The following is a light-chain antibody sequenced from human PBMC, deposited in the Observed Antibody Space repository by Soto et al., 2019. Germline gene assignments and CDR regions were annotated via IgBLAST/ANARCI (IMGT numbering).Light chain of an antibody. CDR1: NSDVGYYNF. CDR3: SSYTGSSTYV. V-gene: IGLV2-14*03. Sequence: QSALTQPASVSGSPGQSITLSCTGTNSDVGYYNFVSWYQQHPGKAPKLIIYDVTNRPSGVSNRFSGSKSGNTASLTISGLQTEDEADYYCSSYTGSSTYVFGTGIKLTVL. CDR2: DVT. J-gene: IGLJ1*01.